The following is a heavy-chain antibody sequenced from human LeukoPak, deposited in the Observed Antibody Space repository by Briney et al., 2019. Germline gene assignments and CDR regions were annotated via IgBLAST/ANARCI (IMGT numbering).Heavy chain of an antibody. CDR1: GFTFSSYA. V-gene: IGHV3-30*04. D-gene: IGHD3-22*01. CDR3: AKDSDSSGYGYMDV. J-gene: IGHJ6*03. Sequence: GGSLRLSCAASGFTFSSYAMHWVRQAPGKGLEWVAVISYDGSNKYYADSVKGRFTISRDNSKNTLYLQMNSLRAEDTAVYYCAKDSDSSGYGYMDVWGKGTTVTISS. CDR2: ISYDGSNK.